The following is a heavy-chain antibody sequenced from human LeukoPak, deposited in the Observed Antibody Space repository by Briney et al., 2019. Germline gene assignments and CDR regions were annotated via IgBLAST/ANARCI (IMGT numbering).Heavy chain of an antibody. J-gene: IGHJ4*02. Sequence: SETLSPTCTVSGGSISSYYWGWIRQPPGKGLEWIGSIYYSGSTYYNPSLKSRVTISVDTSKNQFSLKLSSVTAADTAVYYCARRNRYSYDLGYWGQGTLVTVSS. CDR1: GGSISSYY. V-gene: IGHV4-39*01. CDR2: IYYSGST. D-gene: IGHD5-18*01. CDR3: ARRNRYSYDLGY.